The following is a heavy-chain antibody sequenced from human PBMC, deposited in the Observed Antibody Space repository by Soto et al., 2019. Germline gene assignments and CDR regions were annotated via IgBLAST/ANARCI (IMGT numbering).Heavy chain of an antibody. V-gene: IGHV1-69*02. Sequence: QVQLVQSGAEVKKPGSSVKVSCKASGGTFSSYTISWVRQAPGQGLEWMGRIIPILGIANYAQKFQGRVTITADKSTSTAYMDLSSLRSDDTDVYYCARGRGDSSSWYEGYFDLLGRGTLVTVSS. CDR1: GGTFSSYT. CDR3: ARGRGDSSSWYEGYFDL. CDR2: IIPILGIA. D-gene: IGHD6-13*01. J-gene: IGHJ2*01.